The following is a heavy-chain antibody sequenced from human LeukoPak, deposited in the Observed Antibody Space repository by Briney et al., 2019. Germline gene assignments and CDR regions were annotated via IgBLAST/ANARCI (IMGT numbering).Heavy chain of an antibody. CDR1: GFTFSDYY. CDR2: ISSSSSYT. CDR3: AREATYYYGSGSYSRRYYFDY. D-gene: IGHD3-10*01. V-gene: IGHV3-11*06. J-gene: IGHJ4*02. Sequence: PGGSLRLSCAASGFTFSDYYMSWIRLAPGKGLEWVSYISSSSSYTNYADSVKGRFTISRDNAKNSLYLQMNSLRAEDTAVYYCAREATYYYGSGSYSRRYYFDYWGQGTLVTVSS.